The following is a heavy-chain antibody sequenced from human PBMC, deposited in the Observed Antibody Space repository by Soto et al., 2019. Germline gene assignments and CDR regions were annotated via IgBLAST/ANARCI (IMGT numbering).Heavy chain of an antibody. J-gene: IGHJ6*03. CDR1: GYTFTSYD. Sequence: ASVKVSCKTSGYTFTSYDINWVRQATGQGLEWKGWMNPNSGNTGYAQKFQGRVTMTRNTSISTAYMELSSLRSEDTAVYYCAAQRQLLYYYYYYMDVRGKGTTVTVSS. CDR2: MNPNSGNT. CDR3: AAQRQLLYYYYYYMDV. V-gene: IGHV1-8*01. D-gene: IGHD6-19*01.